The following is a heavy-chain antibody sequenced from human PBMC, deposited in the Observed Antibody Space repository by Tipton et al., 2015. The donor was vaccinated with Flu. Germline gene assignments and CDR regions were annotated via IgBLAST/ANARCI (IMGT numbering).Heavy chain of an antibody. CDR2: TNHSGST. V-gene: IGHV4-34*01. Sequence: LRLSCAVYGGSFSGYYWSWIRQPPGKGLEWIGETNHSGSTNYNPSLKSRVTISVDTSKNQFSLKLSSVTAADTAVYYCARRGLLWYFDLWGRGTLVTVSS. CDR3: ARRGLLWYFDL. CDR1: GGSFSGYY. D-gene: IGHD2/OR15-2a*01. J-gene: IGHJ2*01.